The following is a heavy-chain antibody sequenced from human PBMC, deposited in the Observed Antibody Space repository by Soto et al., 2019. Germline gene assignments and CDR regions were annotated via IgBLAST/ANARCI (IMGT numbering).Heavy chain of an antibody. CDR2: IYYSGTT. Sequence: QVLLQESGPGLVKPSQTLSLTCSVSGGSINSGAYYWSWIRQHPGKGLEWIGYIYYSGTTYYNPSLKSRVTISVDTSTNEFSLGLTSVTAADTAVYFCARVMKIDTTPGHYRRYFDYWGQGTLVRVSP. CDR3: ARVMKIDTTPGHYRRYFDY. D-gene: IGHD3-16*01. CDR1: GGSINSGAYY. V-gene: IGHV4-31*03. J-gene: IGHJ4*02.